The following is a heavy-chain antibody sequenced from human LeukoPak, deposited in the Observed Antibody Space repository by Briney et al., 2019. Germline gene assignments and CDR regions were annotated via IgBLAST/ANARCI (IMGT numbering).Heavy chain of an antibody. CDR2: ISGSGGST. CDR3: AKGGSYYEDYFDY. J-gene: IGHJ4*02. V-gene: IGHV3-23*01. D-gene: IGHD3-22*01. Sequence: VGSLRLSCAASGFTFSSYAMSWVRQAPGKGLEWVSAISGSGGSTYYADSVKGRFTISGDNSKNTLYLQMNSLRAEDTAVYYCAKGGSYYEDYFDYWGQGTLVTVSS. CDR1: GFTFSSYA.